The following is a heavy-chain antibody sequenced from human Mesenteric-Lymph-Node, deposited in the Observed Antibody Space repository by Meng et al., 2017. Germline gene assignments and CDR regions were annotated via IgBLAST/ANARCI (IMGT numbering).Heavy chain of an antibody. CDR1: GGSINSGDYY. CDR2: IYYTGST. V-gene: IGHV4-30-4*01. J-gene: IGHJ4*02. CDR3: ARNYYFDY. Sequence: QVRLQCPGPGLVKPSQPLSLTCTVSGGSINSGDYYWSWIRQPPGKGLEWIGYIYYTGSTYYNPSLKSRVTISMDTSKNQFSLRLSSVTAADTAVYYCARNYYFDYWGQGTLVTVSS.